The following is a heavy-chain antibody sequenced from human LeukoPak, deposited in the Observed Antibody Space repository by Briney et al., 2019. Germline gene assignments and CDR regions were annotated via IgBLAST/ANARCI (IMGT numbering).Heavy chain of an antibody. V-gene: IGHV4-34*01. CDR2: INHSGST. J-gene: IGHJ4*02. CDR1: GESFSGYY. CDR3: ARYRYCSGGSCYTPWDY. D-gene: IGHD2-15*01. Sequence: PSETLSLTCAVYGESFSGYYWSWIRQPPGKGLEWIGEINHSGSTNYNPSLKSRVTISVDTSKNQFSLKLSSVTAADTAAYYCARYRYCSGGSCYTPWDYWGQGTLVTVSS.